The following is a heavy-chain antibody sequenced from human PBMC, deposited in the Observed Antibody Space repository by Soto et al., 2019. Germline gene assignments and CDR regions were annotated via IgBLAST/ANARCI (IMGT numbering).Heavy chain of an antibody. Sequence: GGSLRLSCAASGFTFSAYVMSWVRQAPGKGLEWVSSITSSGGGTYYADSVKGRFTVSRDNSKNTVYLQMNSLRDEDTAVYYCAKLTAAWGQGSLVTVSS. CDR2: ITSSGGGT. V-gene: IGHV3-23*01. D-gene: IGHD6-13*01. CDR3: AKLTAA. J-gene: IGHJ1*01. CDR1: GFTFSAYV.